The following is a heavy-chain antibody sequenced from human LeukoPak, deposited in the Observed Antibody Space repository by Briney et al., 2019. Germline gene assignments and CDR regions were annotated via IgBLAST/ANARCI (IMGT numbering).Heavy chain of an antibody. CDR2: IGTAGDT. D-gene: IGHD3-10*01. CDR1: GFTFSSYD. J-gene: IGHJ4*02. CDR3: ARARSVGGIDY. V-gene: IGHV3-13*01. Sequence: GGSLRLSCAASGFTFSSYDMHWVRQATGKGLEWVSAIGTAGDTYYPGSVKGRFTISRENAKNSLYLQMNSLRAGDTAVYYCARARSVGGIDYWGQGTLVTVSS.